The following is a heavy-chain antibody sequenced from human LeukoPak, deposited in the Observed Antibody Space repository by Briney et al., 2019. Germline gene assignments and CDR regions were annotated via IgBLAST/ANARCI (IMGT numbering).Heavy chain of an antibody. CDR2: TYYRSKWYN. D-gene: IGHD5-18*01. J-gene: IGHJ4*02. CDR1: GDSVSSNSAA. Sequence: SQTLSLTCAISGDSVSSNSAAWNWIRQSPSRGLEWLGRTYYRSKWYNDYAVSVKSRITINPDTSKNQFSLRLSSVTAADTALYYCAYGPSGYSYGFPPFDYWGQGTLVTVSS. V-gene: IGHV6-1*01. CDR3: AYGPSGYSYGFPPFDY.